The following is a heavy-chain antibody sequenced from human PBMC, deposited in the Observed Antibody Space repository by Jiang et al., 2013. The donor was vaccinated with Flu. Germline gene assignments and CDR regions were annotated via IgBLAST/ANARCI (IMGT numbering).Heavy chain of an antibody. D-gene: IGHD3-10*01. CDR3: ARQGPVSFGRGGYWFDP. V-gene: IGHV4-39*01. CDR1: GGSINENHY. J-gene: IGHJ5*02. CDR2: IYYSGTT. Sequence: GLVKPSETLSVTCTVSGGSINENHYWGWIRQPPGRGLEWIGNIYYSGTTYYNPSLKSRVTISVDTSNNQLSLKLSSVTAADTAVYYCARQGPVSFGRGGYWFDPWGQGTLVIVSS.